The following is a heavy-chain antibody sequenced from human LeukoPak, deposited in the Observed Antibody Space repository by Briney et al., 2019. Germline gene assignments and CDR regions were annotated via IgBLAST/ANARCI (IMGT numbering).Heavy chain of an antibody. J-gene: IGHJ4*02. CDR3: ARDYVWGSYRHVDY. CDR1: GGSISSSSYY. CDR2: IYYSGST. Sequence: SETLSLTCTVSGGSISSSSYYWGWIRQPPGKGLEWIGSIYYSGSTYYNPSLKSRVTISVDTSKNQFSLKLSSVTAADTAVYYCARDYVWGSYRHVDYWGQGTLVTVSS. V-gene: IGHV4-39*02. D-gene: IGHD3-16*02.